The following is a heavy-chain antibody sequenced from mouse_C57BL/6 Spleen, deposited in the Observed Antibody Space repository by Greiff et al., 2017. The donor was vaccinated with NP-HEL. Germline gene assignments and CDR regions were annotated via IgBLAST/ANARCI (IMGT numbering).Heavy chain of an antibody. CDR2: ISSGSSTI. CDR3: ARGGSSRYYYAMDY. V-gene: IGHV5-17*01. J-gene: IGHJ4*01. CDR1: GFTFSDYG. Sequence: EVKLMESGGGLVKPGGSLKLSCAASGFTFSDYGMHWVRQAPEKGLEWVAYISSGSSTIYYADTVKGRFTISRDNAKNTLFLQMTSLRSEDTAMYYCARGGSSRYYYAMDYWGQGTSVTVSS. D-gene: IGHD1-1*01.